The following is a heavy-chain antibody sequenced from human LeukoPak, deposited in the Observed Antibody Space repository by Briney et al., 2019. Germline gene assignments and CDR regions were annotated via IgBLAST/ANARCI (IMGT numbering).Heavy chain of an antibody. CDR1: GYTFTDYY. CDR3: ARVRIGQQLDKYYYYAMDV. D-gene: IGHD6-13*01. Sequence: ASVKVSCKASGYTFTDYYMHWVRQAPGQGLEWMGWINPNSGGAHYAQKFQGRVSMTRDTSISTIYMELSRLTSGDTAVYYCARVRIGQQLDKYYYYAMDVWGQGTTVTVSS. CDR2: INPNSGGA. V-gene: IGHV1-2*02. J-gene: IGHJ6*02.